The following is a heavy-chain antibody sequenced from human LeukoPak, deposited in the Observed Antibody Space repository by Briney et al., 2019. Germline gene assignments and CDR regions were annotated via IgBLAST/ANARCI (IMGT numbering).Heavy chain of an antibody. V-gene: IGHV3-53*01. CDR2: IYNAGNT. CDR3: AKDLDIVATITGN. Sequence: GGSLRLSCAASGFTVSGNSMSWVRQAPGKGLEWVSIIYNAGNTLYADSVKGRFTISRDNSKNTLYLQMNSLRAEDTAVYYCAKDLDIVATITGNWGQGTLVTVSS. D-gene: IGHD5-12*01. J-gene: IGHJ4*02. CDR1: GFTVSGNS.